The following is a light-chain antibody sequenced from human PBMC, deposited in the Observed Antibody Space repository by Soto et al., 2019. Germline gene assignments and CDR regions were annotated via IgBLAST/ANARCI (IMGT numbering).Light chain of an antibody. V-gene: IGLV2-14*03. CDR2: DVS. Sequence: QSALTQPASVSGSPGQSITISCTGTSSDVGGYNYVSWYQQHPGKAPKLLIYDVSTRPSGVSNHFSGSKSGSSASLTISGLQTADEADYFCSSYTSTSTYVFGTGTKVTVL. CDR3: SSYTSTSTYV. J-gene: IGLJ1*01. CDR1: SSDVGGYNY.